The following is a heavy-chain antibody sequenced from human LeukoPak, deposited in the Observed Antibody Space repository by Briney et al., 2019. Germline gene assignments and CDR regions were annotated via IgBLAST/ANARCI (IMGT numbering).Heavy chain of an antibody. V-gene: IGHV3-23*01. D-gene: IGHD6-19*01. CDR2: ISGSGGST. CDR1: GFTFSSYA. CDR3: AKAGSSGWYGVGTFDY. J-gene: IGHJ4*02. Sequence: GGSLRLSCAASGFTFSSYAMSWVRQAPGKGLEWGSAISGSGGSTYYADSVKGRFTISRDNSKNTLYLQMHSLRAEDTAVYYCAKAGSSGWYGVGTFDYWGQGTLVTVSS.